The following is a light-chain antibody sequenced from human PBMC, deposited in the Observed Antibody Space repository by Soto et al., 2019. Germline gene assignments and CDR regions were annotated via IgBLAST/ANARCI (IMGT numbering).Light chain of an antibody. CDR1: QSISTY. Sequence: EIAMTQSPATLSVSPGDRATLSCRASQSISTYLAWYQQKPGQAPRLLIYGASTRATGIPARFSGSGSGTEFTLPISSLQSEDFAVYYCQQYNNYPPITFGQGTRLEIK. CDR3: QQYNNYPPIT. CDR2: GAS. V-gene: IGKV3D-15*01. J-gene: IGKJ5*01.